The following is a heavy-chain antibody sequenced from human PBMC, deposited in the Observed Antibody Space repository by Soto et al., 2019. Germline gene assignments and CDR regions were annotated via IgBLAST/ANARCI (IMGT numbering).Heavy chain of an antibody. J-gene: IGHJ6*02. V-gene: IGHV3-33*01. D-gene: IGHD5-18*01. CDR1: GFTFSSYG. CDR2: IWYDGSNK. Sequence: GGSLRLSCAASGFTFSSYGMHWVRQAPGKGLEWVAVIWYDGSNKYYADSVKGRFTISRDNSKNTLYLQMNSLRAEDTAVYYCARGHSGYSYGYVVYYYYGMDVWGQGTTVTVSS. CDR3: ARGHSGYSYGYVVYYYYGMDV.